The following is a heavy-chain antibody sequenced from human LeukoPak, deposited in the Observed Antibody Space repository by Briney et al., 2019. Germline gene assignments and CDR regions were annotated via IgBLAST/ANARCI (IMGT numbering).Heavy chain of an antibody. J-gene: IGHJ5*02. CDR3: ARVGLRIAAAGTGWFDP. CDR1: GYTFTGYY. CDR2: INPNSGGT. D-gene: IGHD6-13*01. V-gene: IGHV1-2*02. Sequence: AASVKVSCKASGYTFTGYYMHWVRQAPGQGLEWMGWINPNSGGTNYAQKFQGRVTMTRDTSISTAYMELSRLRADDTAVYYCARVGLRIAAAGTGWFDPWGQGTLVTVSS.